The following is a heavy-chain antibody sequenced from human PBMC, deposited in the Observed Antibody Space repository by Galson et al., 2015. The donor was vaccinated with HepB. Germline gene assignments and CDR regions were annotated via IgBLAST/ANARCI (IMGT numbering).Heavy chain of an antibody. CDR2: ISSSSSTI. D-gene: IGHD3-22*01. CDR3: AAEDYYYDSSGLG. CDR1: GFTFSSYS. V-gene: IGHV3-48*01. J-gene: IGHJ4*02. Sequence: SLRLSCAASGFTFSSYSMNWVRQAPGKGLEWVSYISSSSSTIYYADSVKGRFTISRDNAKNSLYLQMNSLRAEDTAVYYCAAEDYYYDSSGLGWGQGTLVTVSS.